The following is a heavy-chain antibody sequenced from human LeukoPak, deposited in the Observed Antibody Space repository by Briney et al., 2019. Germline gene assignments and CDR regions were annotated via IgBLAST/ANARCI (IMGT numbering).Heavy chain of an antibody. J-gene: IGHJ5*02. D-gene: IGHD3-10*01. CDR2: INPSGGST. CDR3: ARAGFGELSWFDP. CDR1: GYTLTELS. Sequence: ASVKVSCKVSGYTLTELSMHWVRQAPGQGLEWMGIINPSGGSTSYAQKFQGRVTMTRDMSTSTVYMELSSLRSEDTAVYYCARAGFGELSWFDPWGQGTLVTVSS. V-gene: IGHV1-46*01.